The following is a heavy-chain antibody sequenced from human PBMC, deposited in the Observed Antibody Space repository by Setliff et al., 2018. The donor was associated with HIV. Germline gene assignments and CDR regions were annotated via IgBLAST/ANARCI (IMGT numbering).Heavy chain of an antibody. J-gene: IGHJ6*03. V-gene: IGHV3-9*01. CDR2: ISWNSGSI. D-gene: IGHD3-10*01. CDR1: GFTFSSYG. Sequence: PGGSLRLSCAASGFTFSSYGMHWVRQAPGKGLEWVSGISWNSGSIGYADSVKGRFTISRDNAKNSLYLQMNSLRAEDTALYYCAKDKYYGSGSYYYMDVWGKGTTVTVSS. CDR3: AKDKYYGSGSYYYMDV.